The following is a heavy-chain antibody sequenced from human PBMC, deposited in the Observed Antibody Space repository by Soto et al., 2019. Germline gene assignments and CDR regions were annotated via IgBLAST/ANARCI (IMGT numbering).Heavy chain of an antibody. V-gene: IGHV4-31*03. Sequence: SETLSITCTVSGDSISNGSFYWSWIRQHPGKGLEWIGHISDSGSSYYNPSLESRVTISVDTSKNQFSLKLSAVTAADTAVYFCARTTFYDIFTAYYSLFDYWGQGTLVTVSS. D-gene: IGHD3-9*01. CDR1: GDSISNGSFY. CDR3: ARTTFYDIFTAYYSLFDY. CDR2: ISDSGSS. J-gene: IGHJ4*02.